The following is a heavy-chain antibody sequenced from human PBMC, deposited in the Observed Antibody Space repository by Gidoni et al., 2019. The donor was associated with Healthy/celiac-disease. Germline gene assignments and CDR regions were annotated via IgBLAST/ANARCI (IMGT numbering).Heavy chain of an antibody. D-gene: IGHD3-3*01. CDR3: ARGSPYYDFWSGYYGPDYYYMDV. V-gene: IGHV4-39*01. Sequence: QLQLQETGPGLVKPSETLSLTCTVSGGSISSSSYYWGWSRQPPGKGLEWIGSIYYSGSTYYNPSLKSLVTISVDTSKNQFSLKLSSVTAADTAVYYCARGSPYYDFWSGYYGPDYYYMDVWGKGTTVTVSS. CDR2: IYYSGST. J-gene: IGHJ6*03. CDR1: GGSISSSSYY.